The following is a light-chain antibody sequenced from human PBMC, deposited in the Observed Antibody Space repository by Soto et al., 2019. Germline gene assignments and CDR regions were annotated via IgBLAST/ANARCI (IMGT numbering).Light chain of an antibody. Sequence: EIVLTQSPGTLSLSPGERATLFCRASQSVSTNYLAWYQQKPGQAPRLLIHGASSRATGIPDRFSGSGSGTDFTLTISRLEPEDFAVYYCQPYGTSRTFGQGTKVEIK. V-gene: IGKV3-20*01. J-gene: IGKJ1*01. CDR3: QPYGTSRT. CDR2: GAS. CDR1: QSVSTNY.